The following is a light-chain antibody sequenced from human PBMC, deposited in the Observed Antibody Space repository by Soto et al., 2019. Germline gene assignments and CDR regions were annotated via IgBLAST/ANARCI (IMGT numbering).Light chain of an antibody. Sequence: QSVLTQPPSASGTAGQWVANSCSGRSSNIGSNSLSGYQQFPGTAPRLLIYDNYQRPSGVSDRFSGSQSGTSGYLASSVLQTGDEADHDCAAWADSLNGYVFGTGTKVTLL. CDR3: AAWADSLNGYV. J-gene: IGLJ1*01. CDR1: SSNIGSNS. CDR2: DNY. V-gene: IGLV1-44*01.